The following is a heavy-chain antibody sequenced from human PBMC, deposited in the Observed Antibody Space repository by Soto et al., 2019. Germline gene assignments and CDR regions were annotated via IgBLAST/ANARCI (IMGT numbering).Heavy chain of an antibody. CDR2: ISYDGSNK. CDR1: GFTFSSYA. J-gene: IGHJ4*02. CDR3: ARDLMDSSGYPGYYFDY. V-gene: IGHV3-30-3*01. Sequence: QVQLVESGGGVVQPGRSLRLSCAASGFTFSSYAMHWVRQAPGKGLEWVAVISYDGSNKYYADSVKGRFTISRDNSKNTLYLQMNSLRAEDTAVYYCARDLMDSSGYPGYYFDYWGQGTLVTVSS. D-gene: IGHD3-22*01.